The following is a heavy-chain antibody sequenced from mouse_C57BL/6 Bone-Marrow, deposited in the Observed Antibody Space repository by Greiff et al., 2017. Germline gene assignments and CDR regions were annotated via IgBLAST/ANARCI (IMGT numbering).Heavy chain of an antibody. CDR2: INTSTGGT. D-gene: IGHD2-4*01. V-gene: IGHV1-42*01. J-gene: IGHJ4*01. Sequence: KLQQSGPALVKPGASVKISCQASGYSFTGYYMNWVTQSPEKSLEWIGEINTSTGGTTYNQKFKAKATLTVDKSSSTAYMQLKSLTSEDTAVYYCAREGDYDPMDYWGQGTSVTVSS. CDR3: AREGDYDPMDY. CDR1: GYSFTGYY.